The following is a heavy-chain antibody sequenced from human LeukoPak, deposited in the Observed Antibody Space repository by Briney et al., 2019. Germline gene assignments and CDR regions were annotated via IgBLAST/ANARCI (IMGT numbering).Heavy chain of an antibody. J-gene: IGHJ6*02. CDR1: GFTFDDYD. D-gene: IGHD4-11*01. CDR3: AKDFNPYRALGMDV. CDR2: ISWKSGSI. Sequence: GRSLRLSCAASGFTFDDYDMHWVRQAPGKGLEWVSGISWKSGSIGYADSVKGRFTISRDNAKNSLYLQMNSLRAEDTALYYCAKDFNPYRALGMDVWGQGTTVTVSS. V-gene: IGHV3-9*01.